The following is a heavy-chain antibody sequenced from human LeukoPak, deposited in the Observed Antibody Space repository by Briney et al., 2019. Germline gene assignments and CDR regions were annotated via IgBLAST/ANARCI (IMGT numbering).Heavy chain of an antibody. Sequence: GGSLRLSCAASGFTFSSYGMHWVRQAPGKGLEWVTFIQYDGSNKYYADSVKGRFTISRDNSKNTLYLQMNSLRAEDTAVYYCARGVRGPSGWYERGYFDYWGQGTLVTVSS. J-gene: IGHJ4*02. D-gene: IGHD6-19*01. CDR3: ARGVRGPSGWYERGYFDY. V-gene: IGHV3-30*02. CDR2: IQYDGSNK. CDR1: GFTFSSYG.